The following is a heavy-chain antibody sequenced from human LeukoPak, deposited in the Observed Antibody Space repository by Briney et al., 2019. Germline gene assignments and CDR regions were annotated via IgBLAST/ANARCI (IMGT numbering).Heavy chain of an antibody. J-gene: IGHJ5*02. CDR2: IWYEGTNK. CDR3: ARQGGLGSYATGSWFDP. CDR1: GFTSSSYG. D-gene: IGHD1-26*01. V-gene: IGHV3-33*01. Sequence: PGGSLRLSCAASGFTSSSYGMHWVRQAPGKGLEWVAVIWYEGTNKYYGDSVKGRFTISRDNSKNTLYLQMNSLRAEDTAMYYCARQGGLGSYATGSWFDPWGQGTLVTVSS.